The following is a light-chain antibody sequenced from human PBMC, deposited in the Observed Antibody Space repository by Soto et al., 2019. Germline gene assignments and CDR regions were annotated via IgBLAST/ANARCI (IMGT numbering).Light chain of an antibody. CDR1: QSVLYSSNNKNY. Sequence: DIVMTQSPDSLAVSLGERATINCKSSQSVLYSSNNKNYLAWYQQKPGQPPKLLIYWASTRESGVPDRFSGSGSGTDFTLTISSLQAEDVAVYYCKQDYSTPLTFCQGTKLEIK. V-gene: IGKV4-1*01. CDR2: WAS. J-gene: IGKJ2*01. CDR3: KQDYSTPLT.